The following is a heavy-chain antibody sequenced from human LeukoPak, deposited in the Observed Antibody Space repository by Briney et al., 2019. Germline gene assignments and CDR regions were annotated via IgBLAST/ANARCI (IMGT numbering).Heavy chain of an antibody. CDR1: GYSFTSYW. CDR2: IYPGDSDT. Sequence: GESLKISCKGSGYSFTSYWIGWVRHMPGKGLEWMGIIYPGDSDTRYSPSFQGQVTISADKSISTAYLQWSSLKASDTAMYYCARPGGIAVAGRYFDYWGQGTLVTVSS. D-gene: IGHD6-19*01. J-gene: IGHJ4*02. CDR3: ARPGGIAVAGRYFDY. V-gene: IGHV5-51*01.